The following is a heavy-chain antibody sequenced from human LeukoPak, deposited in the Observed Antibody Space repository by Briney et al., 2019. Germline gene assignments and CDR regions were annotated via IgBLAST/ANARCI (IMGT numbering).Heavy chain of an antibody. CDR3: ARADYGGAFDF. CDR1: GFTFSTYW. J-gene: IGHJ4*02. D-gene: IGHD4-23*01. Sequence: GGSLRLSCAASGFTFSTYWMHWVRQAPGKGLVWVSRISSDGTSTAYANSVRGRFTISRDNAKNTLCLQMDSLRAEDTAVYYCARADYGGAFDFWGRGTLVTVSS. CDR2: ISSDGTST. V-gene: IGHV3-74*01.